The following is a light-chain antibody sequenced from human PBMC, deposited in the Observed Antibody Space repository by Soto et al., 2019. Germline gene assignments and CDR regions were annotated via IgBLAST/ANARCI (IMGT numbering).Light chain of an antibody. J-gene: IGKJ1*01. CDR3: QQSYSAPGGT. Sequence: DIVMTQSPDSLAVSLGERATINCKSSQSVLYSSNNKNYLAWYQQKPGQPPKLLIYWASTRESGVPDRFSGSGSGTDFPLTISSLQAEDVAVYYCQQSYSAPGGTFGQGTKVEIK. V-gene: IGKV4-1*01. CDR2: WAS. CDR1: QSVLYSSNNKNY.